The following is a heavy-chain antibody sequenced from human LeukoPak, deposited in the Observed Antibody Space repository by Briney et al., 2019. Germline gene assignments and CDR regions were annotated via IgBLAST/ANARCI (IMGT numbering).Heavy chain of an antibody. J-gene: IGHJ3*02. CDR3: ASEGSGYYSGAFDI. CDR1: GGSISSGGYS. V-gene: IGHV4-30-2*01. Sequence: SETLSLTCAVSGGSISSGGYSWSWIRQPPGKGLEWIGYIYHSGSTYYNPSLKSRVTISVDRSKNQFSLKLSSVTAADTAVYYCASEGSGYYSGAFDIWGQGTMVTVSS. CDR2: IYHSGST. D-gene: IGHD3-22*01.